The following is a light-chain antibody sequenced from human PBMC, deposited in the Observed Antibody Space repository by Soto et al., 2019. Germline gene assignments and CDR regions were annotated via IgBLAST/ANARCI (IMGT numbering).Light chain of an antibody. CDR3: QQLNSYPLP. CDR1: QGISSY. J-gene: IGKJ4*01. V-gene: IGKV1-9*01. CDR2: AAS. Sequence: IQVTQSPSSLSASVGDRVTITCRASQGISSYLAWYQQKPGKAPKLLIYAASTLQSGVPSRFSGSGSGTDFTLTISSLQPEDFATYYCQQLNSYPLPFGGGTKVAI.